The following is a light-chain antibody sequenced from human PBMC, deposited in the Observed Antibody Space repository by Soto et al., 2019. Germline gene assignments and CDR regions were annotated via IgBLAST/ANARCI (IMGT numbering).Light chain of an antibody. Sequence: DLPMTQSHSPLSASVGDRVPLTCRASQNINTWLAWLQQTPGHAPQLLIYTASSLQGGVPSRFSGSGSGTEFTLTISRLQPDYFATYYCQQYNNYSTFGQGTKVDIK. CDR2: TAS. V-gene: IGKV1-5*03. J-gene: IGKJ1*01. CDR3: QQYNNYST. CDR1: QNINTW.